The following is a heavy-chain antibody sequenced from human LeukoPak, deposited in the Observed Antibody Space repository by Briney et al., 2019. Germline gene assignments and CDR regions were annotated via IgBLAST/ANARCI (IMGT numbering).Heavy chain of an antibody. D-gene: IGHD2-2*01. CDR2: INPNSGGT. Sequence: ASVKVSCKASGYTFTSYYMHWVRQAPGQGFEWMGWINPNSGGTNFALKFQGRVTMTRDTSISTVYMDLNSLRSDDTAVYYCARSIVVLPSPTSHSFDIWGQGTMVTVSS. J-gene: IGHJ3*02. CDR3: ARSIVVLPSPTSHSFDI. V-gene: IGHV1-2*02. CDR1: GYTFTSYY.